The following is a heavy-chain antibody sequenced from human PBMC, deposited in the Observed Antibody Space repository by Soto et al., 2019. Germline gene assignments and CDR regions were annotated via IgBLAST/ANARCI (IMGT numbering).Heavy chain of an antibody. CDR1: GGSISSYY. J-gene: IGHJ2*01. CDR2: IYYSGST. Sequence: SETLSLTCTVSGGSISSYYWSWIRQPPGKGLEWIGYIYYSGSTNYNPSLKSRVTISVDTSKNQFSLKLSSVTAADTAVYYCGRRPDYGDYGYCYFVLWGGGTRVTVSS. V-gene: IGHV4-59*08. D-gene: IGHD4-17*01. CDR3: GRRPDYGDYGYCYFVL.